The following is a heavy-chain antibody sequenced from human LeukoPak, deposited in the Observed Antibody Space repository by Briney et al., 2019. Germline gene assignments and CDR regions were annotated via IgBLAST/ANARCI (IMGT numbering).Heavy chain of an antibody. V-gene: IGHV3-23*01. CDR3: AKVGSTSDFDY. D-gene: IGHD2-2*01. J-gene: IGHJ4*02. CDR2: VNADGGNT. Sequence: GGSLRLSCAASGFTFDNYRMSWVRQAPGKGLEWVSTVNADGGNTYYADSVKGRFTISRDNSKNTLYLQMNSLRAEDTAVYYCAKVGSTSDFDYWGQGTLVTVSS. CDR1: GFTFDNYR.